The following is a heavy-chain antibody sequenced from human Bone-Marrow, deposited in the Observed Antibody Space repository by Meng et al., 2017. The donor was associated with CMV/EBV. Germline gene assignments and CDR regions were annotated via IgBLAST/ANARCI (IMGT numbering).Heavy chain of an antibody. Sequence: ASVKVSCKVSGYTFTGFFLHWVRQAPGQGLEWMGWINFNGADTDYAQKFQGRVTMTRDTSISTAYMELSSLRSDDTAVYYCARFFQGYFDYWGQGTLVTVSS. V-gene: IGHV1-2*02. CDR1: GYTFTGFF. CDR2: INFNGADT. CDR3: ARFFQGYFDY. J-gene: IGHJ4*02. D-gene: IGHD3-3*01.